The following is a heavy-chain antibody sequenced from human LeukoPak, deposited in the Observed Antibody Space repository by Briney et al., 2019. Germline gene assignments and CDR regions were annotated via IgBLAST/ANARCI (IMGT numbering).Heavy chain of an antibody. Sequence: GGSLRLSCAGSGFTFSSYIMSWVRQAPGKGLEFVSGVSDNGGATYYADSVKGRFIISRDNSQNTLYLQMNSLRGEDSAIYFCARQLGYCSDGSCYFDHWGQGTLATVSS. CDR1: GFTFSSYI. D-gene: IGHD2-15*01. CDR2: VSDNGGAT. V-gene: IGHV3-23*01. CDR3: ARQLGYCSDGSCYFDH. J-gene: IGHJ4*02.